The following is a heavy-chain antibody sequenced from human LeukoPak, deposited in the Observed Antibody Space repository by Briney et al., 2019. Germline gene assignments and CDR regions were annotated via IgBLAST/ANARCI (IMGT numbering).Heavy chain of an antibody. D-gene: IGHD3-10*01. V-gene: IGHV3-48*01. CDR1: GFSFSNSW. Sequence: PGGSLRLSCAASGFSFSNSWMHWVRQAPGKGLEWVSYISSRSDVIYYADSAKGRFTISRDNVKNSLYLQMNSLRAEDTAVYYCARDGSRGYDMDYWGQGTLVTVSS. J-gene: IGHJ4*02. CDR3: ARDGSRGYDMDY. CDR2: ISSRSDVI.